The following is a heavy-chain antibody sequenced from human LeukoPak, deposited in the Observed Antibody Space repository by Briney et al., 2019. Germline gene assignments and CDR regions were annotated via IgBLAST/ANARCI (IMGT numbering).Heavy chain of an antibody. J-gene: IGHJ3*02. V-gene: IGHV3-33*01. CDR2: IWNDGRIK. D-gene: IGHD6-13*01. CDR3: ARENSSCWAARCDAFDS. CDR1: GFTFTSNG. Sequence: GGSLRLSSAASGFTFTSNGRHRVRQAPGKGVWWVAVIWNDGRIKYYAESVKGRFTISRDNSKNTLKLQMNSVRAEDTAVYYCARENSSCWAARCDAFDSWGQGTMVTVSS.